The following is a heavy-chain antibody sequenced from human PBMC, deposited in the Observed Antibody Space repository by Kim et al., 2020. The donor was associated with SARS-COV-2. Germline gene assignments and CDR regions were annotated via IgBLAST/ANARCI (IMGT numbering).Heavy chain of an antibody. Sequence: ASVKVSCKASGYTFTSYYMHWVRQAPGQGLEWMGIINPRGGSTSYAQKFQGRVTITRDTSTSTVYMELSSLRSEDTAVYYCAGDPGRDFLEWLFHPIYGMDVWGQGTTVIVSS. CDR1: GYTFTSYY. D-gene: IGHD3-3*01. CDR3: AGDPGRDFLEWLFHPIYGMDV. V-gene: IGHV1-46*01. J-gene: IGHJ6*02. CDR2: INPRGGST.